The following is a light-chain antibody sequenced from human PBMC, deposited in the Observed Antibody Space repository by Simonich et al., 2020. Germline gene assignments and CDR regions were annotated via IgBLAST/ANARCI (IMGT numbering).Light chain of an antibody. CDR3: SSYTSSSDWV. CDR2: DVS. V-gene: IGLV2-14*01. J-gene: IGLJ3*02. Sequence: QSALTQPASVSGSPGQSITISCTGTRSDVGGYNYVSWSQQHPGKAPKLMIYDVSRRPSGVSNRFSGAKSGNTASLTISGLQAEDEADYYCSSYTSSSDWVFGGGTKLTVL. CDR1: RSDVGGYNY.